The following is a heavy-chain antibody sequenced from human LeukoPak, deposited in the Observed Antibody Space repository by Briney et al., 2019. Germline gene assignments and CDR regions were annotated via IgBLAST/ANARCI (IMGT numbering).Heavy chain of an antibody. CDR1: GYSISSGYY. D-gene: IGHD5-18*01. Sequence: SETLSLTCTGSGYSISSGYYWGWIRQPPGKGLEWIGSIYHSGSTYYNPSLKSRVTISVDTSKNQFSLKLSSVTAADTAVYYCARSSRDTPYFDYWGQGTLVTVSS. CDR2: IYHSGST. J-gene: IGHJ4*02. CDR3: ARSSRDTPYFDY. V-gene: IGHV4-38-2*02.